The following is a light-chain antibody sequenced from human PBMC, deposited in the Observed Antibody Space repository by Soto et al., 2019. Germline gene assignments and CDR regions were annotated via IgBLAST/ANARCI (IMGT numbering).Light chain of an antibody. J-gene: IGKJ1*01. CDR2: GAF. CDR1: QSVSSNY. V-gene: IGKV3-20*01. CDR3: QQYGSSPRT. Sequence: EIVLTQSPGTLSLSPGERATFSCRASQSVSSNYLAWYQQKPGQAPRLLIYGAFKRATGIPDRFSGSGSGTDFTLTISRMEPEEFAVYCCQQYGSSPRTFGQGTKVDIK.